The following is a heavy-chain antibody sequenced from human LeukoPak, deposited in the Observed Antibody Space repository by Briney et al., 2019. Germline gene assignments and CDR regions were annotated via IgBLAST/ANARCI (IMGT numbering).Heavy chain of an antibody. CDR1: GFTFSSYG. D-gene: IGHD6-13*01. Sequence: PGGSLRLSCAASGFTFSSYGMHWVRQAPGKGLEWVAVIPYDGSNKYYADSVKGRFTISRDNSKNTLYLEMNSLSTEDTAVYYCARSKGGYSSSWYRYWGQGTLVTVSS. CDR2: IPYDGSNK. J-gene: IGHJ4*02. V-gene: IGHV3-30*03. CDR3: ARSKGGYSSSWYRY.